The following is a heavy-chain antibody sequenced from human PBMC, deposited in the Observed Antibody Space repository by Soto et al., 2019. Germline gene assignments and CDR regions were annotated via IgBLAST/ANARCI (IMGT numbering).Heavy chain of an antibody. CDR1: GFTFSSYW. V-gene: IGHV3-74*01. D-gene: IGHD2-15*01. CDR2: INSDGRST. Sequence: EVQLVESGGGLVQPGGSLRLSCAASGFTFSSYWMHWVRQAPGKGLVWVSRINSDGRSTSYADSVKGRFTISRDNGKNTLYLQMNSLRAEDTAVYYCVRTSLVVAAATREDYWGQGTLVTVSS. J-gene: IGHJ4*02. CDR3: VRTSLVVAAATREDY.